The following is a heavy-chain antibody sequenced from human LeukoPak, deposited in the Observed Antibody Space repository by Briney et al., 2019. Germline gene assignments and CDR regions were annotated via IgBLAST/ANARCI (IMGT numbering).Heavy chain of an antibody. V-gene: IGHV4-59*01. CDR2: IYYSGST. CDR3: ARINYYDSSGYIDY. Sequence: PSETLSLTCTVSGGPISSYYWSWIRQPPGKGLEWIGYIYYSGSTNYNPSLKSRVTISVDTSKNQFSLKLSSVTAADTAVYYCARINYYDSSGYIDYWGQGTLVTVSS. D-gene: IGHD3-22*01. J-gene: IGHJ4*02. CDR1: GGPISSYY.